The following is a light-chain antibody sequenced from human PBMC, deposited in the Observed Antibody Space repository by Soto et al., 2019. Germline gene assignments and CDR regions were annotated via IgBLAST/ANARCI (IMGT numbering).Light chain of an antibody. CDR1: QSISTY. V-gene: IGKV1-39*01. CDR2: DSS. J-gene: IGKJ1*01. Sequence: DIHMTQSPSTLSASVGDRVTITCRASQSISTYLNWYQQKPGEAPTLLVYDSSTLQSGVPSRFSGSGFGAEFTLTVSSLQPGDFATYYCQQSYSNPTWTFGQGTKVDIK. CDR3: QQSYSNPTWT.